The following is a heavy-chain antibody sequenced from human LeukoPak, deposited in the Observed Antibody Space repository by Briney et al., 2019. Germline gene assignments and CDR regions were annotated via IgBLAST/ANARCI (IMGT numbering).Heavy chain of an antibody. CDR3: ARQIYGDYAGDAFDI. J-gene: IGHJ3*02. V-gene: IGHV5-51*01. Sequence: GESLKISCKGSGYSFTSYWIGWVRQMPGKGLEWMGIINPGDSDTRYSPSFQGQVTISADKSISTAYLQWSSLKASDTAMYYCARQIYGDYAGDAFDIWGQGTMVTVSS. CDR1: GYSFTSYW. D-gene: IGHD4-17*01. CDR2: INPGDSDT.